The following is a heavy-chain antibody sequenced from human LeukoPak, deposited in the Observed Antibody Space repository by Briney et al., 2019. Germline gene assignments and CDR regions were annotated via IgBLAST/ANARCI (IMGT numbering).Heavy chain of an antibody. D-gene: IGHD3-22*01. J-gene: IGHJ5*02. CDR2: IIPIFGTA. CDR1: GGTFSSYA. V-gene: IGHV1-69*13. CDR3: ARVGRSGYYPGPNWFDP. Sequence: ASVKVSCKASGGTFSSYAISWVRQAPGQGLEWMGGIIPIFGTANYAQKSQGRVTITADEPTSTAYMELSSLRSEDTAVYYCARVGRSGYYPGPNWFDPWGQGTLVTVSS.